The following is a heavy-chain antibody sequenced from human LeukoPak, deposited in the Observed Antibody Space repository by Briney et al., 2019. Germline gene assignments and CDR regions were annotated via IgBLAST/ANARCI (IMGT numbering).Heavy chain of an antibody. CDR1: GFTFRSFG. D-gene: IGHD4-23*01. J-gene: IGHJ3*02. Sequence: GGSLRLSCLASGFTFRSFGMHWVRQAPGTGLEWVALISYDGSNKNYADSVKGRYTISRDNSKNILYLQMNSLRVEDTAVYFCARGYGGNSAAFDIWGQGTMVTVSS. V-gene: IGHV3-30*03. CDR3: ARGYGGNSAAFDI. CDR2: ISYDGSNK.